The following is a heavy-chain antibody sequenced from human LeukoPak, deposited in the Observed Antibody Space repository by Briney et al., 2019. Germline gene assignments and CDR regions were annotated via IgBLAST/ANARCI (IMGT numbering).Heavy chain of an antibody. V-gene: IGHV1-46*01. CDR2: INPSGGST. J-gene: IGHJ5*02. CDR1: GYTFTGYY. D-gene: IGHD3-10*01. Sequence: ASVKVSCKASGYTFTGYYMHWVRQAPGQGLEWMGWINPSGGSTSYAQKFQGRVTMTRDTSTSTVYMELSRLRSEDTAVYYCARAVRPNWFDPWGQGTLVTVSS. CDR3: ARAVRPNWFDP.